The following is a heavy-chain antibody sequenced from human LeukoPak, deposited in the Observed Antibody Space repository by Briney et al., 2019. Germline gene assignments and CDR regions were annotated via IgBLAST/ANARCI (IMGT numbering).Heavy chain of an antibody. CDR3: AKEGPAYGSGSYHKYNWFDP. V-gene: IGHV3-30*18. CDR2: ISYDGSNK. D-gene: IGHD3-10*01. CDR1: GLTLSSYG. Sequence: GGSLRLSCAASGLTLSSYGMHWVRQAPGKGLEWVAVISYDGSNKYYADSVKGRFTISRDNSKNTLYLQMNSLRAEDTAVYYCAKEGPAYGSGSYHKYNWFDPWGQGTLVTVSS. J-gene: IGHJ5*02.